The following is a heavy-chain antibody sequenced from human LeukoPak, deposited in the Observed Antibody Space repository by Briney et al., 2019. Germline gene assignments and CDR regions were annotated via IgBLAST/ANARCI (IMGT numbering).Heavy chain of an antibody. J-gene: IGHJ4*02. CDR1: GFTFTSYA. V-gene: IGHV3-23*01. CDR3: AKGTGHSGSYVHRRTYYFDY. CDR2: ISGSFST. Sequence: GGSLRLSCAASGFTFTSYAMSWVRQAPGKGLEWVSAISGSFSTYYADSVKGRFTISRDNSKNTMYLQMNSLRAEDTAVYYCAKGTGHSGSYVHRRTYYFDYWGQGTLVTVSS. D-gene: IGHD1-26*01.